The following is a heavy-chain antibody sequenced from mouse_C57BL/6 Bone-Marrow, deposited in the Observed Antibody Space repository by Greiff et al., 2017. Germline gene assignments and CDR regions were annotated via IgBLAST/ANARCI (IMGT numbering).Heavy chain of an antibody. V-gene: IGHV1-55*01. J-gene: IGHJ1*03. CDR3: ARPYYSNYWYFDV. CDR1: GYTFTRYW. Sequence: QVQLQQSGAELVKPGASVQMSCKASGYTFTRYWITWVKQRPGQGLEWIGDIYPGSGSTNYNEKFKSKATLTVDTSSSTAYMQLSSLTSEDSAVYYCARPYYSNYWYFDVWGTGTTVTVSS. D-gene: IGHD2-5*01. CDR2: IYPGSGST.